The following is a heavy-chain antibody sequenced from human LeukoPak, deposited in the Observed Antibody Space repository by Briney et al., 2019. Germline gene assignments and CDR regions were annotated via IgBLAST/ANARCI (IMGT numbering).Heavy chain of an antibody. J-gene: IGHJ6*03. CDR3: AKDPHLGGWYSPFVKRYYYMDV. V-gene: IGHV3-23*01. CDR2: ISGSGGST. D-gene: IGHD6-19*01. CDR1: GFTFSSYA. Sequence: PGGSLRLSCAASGFTFSSYAMSWVRQAPGKGLEWVSAISGSGGSTYYADSVKGRFTISRDNSKNTLYLQMNSLRAEDTAVYYCAKDPHLGGWYSPFVKRYYYMDVWGKGTTVTVSS.